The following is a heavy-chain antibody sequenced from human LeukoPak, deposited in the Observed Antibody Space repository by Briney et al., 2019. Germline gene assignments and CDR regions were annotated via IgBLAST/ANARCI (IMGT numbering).Heavy chain of an antibody. CDR2: IIPIFGTA. CDR1: GGTFSSYA. Sequence: SVKVSCKASGGTFSSYAISWVRQAPGQGLEWMGGIIPIFGTANYAQKFQGRVTITTDESTSTAYMELSSLRSEDTAVYYCARVNPYDSLYYYYYMDVWSKGTTVTVSS. V-gene: IGHV1-69*05. CDR3: ARVNPYDSLYYYYYMDV. J-gene: IGHJ6*03. D-gene: IGHD5-12*01.